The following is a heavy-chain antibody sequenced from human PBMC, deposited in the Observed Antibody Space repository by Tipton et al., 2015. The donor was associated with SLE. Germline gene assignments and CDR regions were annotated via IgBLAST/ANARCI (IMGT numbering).Heavy chain of an antibody. CDR3: AEGGAARVLDY. CDR1: GGSISSYY. V-gene: IGHV4-59*12. Sequence: TLSLTCTVSGGSISSYYWSWIRQPPGKGLEWIGYIYYSGSTNYNPSLKSRVTISVDTSKNQFSLKLSSVTAADTAMYYCAEGGAARVLDYWGQETLVTVSS. J-gene: IGHJ4*02. CDR2: IYYSGST. D-gene: IGHD2-15*01.